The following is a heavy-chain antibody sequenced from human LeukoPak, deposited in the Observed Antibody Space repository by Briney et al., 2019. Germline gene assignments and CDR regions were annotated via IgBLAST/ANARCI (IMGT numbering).Heavy chain of an antibody. J-gene: IGHJ4*02. V-gene: IGHV3-30*02. Sequence: GGSLRLSCAASGFTFSSYGTHWVRQAPGKGLEWVAFIRYDGSNKYYADSVKGRFTISRDNSKNTLYLQMNSLRAEDTAVYYCAKEGHRRDGYKGGFDYWGQGTLVTVSS. CDR2: IRYDGSNK. D-gene: IGHD5-24*01. CDR1: GFTFSSYG. CDR3: AKEGHRRDGYKGGFDY.